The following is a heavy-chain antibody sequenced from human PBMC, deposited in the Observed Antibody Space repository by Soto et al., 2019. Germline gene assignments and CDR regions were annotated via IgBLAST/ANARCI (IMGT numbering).Heavy chain of an antibody. CDR1: GGSVSSGDYY. CDR2: IYYSGNT. D-gene: IGHD5-18*01. CDR3: ARIPVDTSMIYWLDP. V-gene: IGHV4-61*08. J-gene: IGHJ5*02. Sequence: QVQLQESGPGLVKPSETLSLTCTVSGGSVSSGDYYWSWIRQPPGKGLEWIGYIYYSGNTNYNPSLKSRVIISVDTSKNLFSRKLTSVTAADTAVYYCARIPVDTSMIYWLDPWGQGTLVTVSS.